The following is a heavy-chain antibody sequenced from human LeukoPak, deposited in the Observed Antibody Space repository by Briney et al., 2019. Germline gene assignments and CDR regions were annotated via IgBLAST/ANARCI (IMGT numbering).Heavy chain of an antibody. CDR1: GFTVSNKY. J-gene: IGHJ3*01. D-gene: IGHD3-22*01. V-gene: IGHV3-53*01. CDR3: ARGLFLSGYLDAFDL. Sequence: PGGSLRLSCAASGFTVSNKYMTWVRQAPGKGLEWVSLIYNDGRTYYADSAKGRYTISRNNSKNTVYLQMSSLRVEDTAVYYCARGLFLSGYLDAFDLWGQGTVVTVSS. CDR2: IYNDGRT.